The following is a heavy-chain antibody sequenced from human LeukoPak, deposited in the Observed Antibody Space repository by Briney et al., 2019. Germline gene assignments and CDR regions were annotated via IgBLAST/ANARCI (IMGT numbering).Heavy chain of an antibody. D-gene: IGHD3-22*01. J-gene: IGHJ4*02. V-gene: IGHV2-5*01. CDR3: AHRQSHSSGYSFDY. CDR1: GFSLRTGGEG. Sequence: SGPTLVNPTQTLTLTCTFSGFSLRTGGEGVGWIRQPPGKALEWLALIYWNDDKRYSPSLKDRLTITKDTSKNQVVLTMTNMDPVDTATYYCAHRQSHSSGYSFDYWGQGTLVTVSS. CDR2: IYWNDDK.